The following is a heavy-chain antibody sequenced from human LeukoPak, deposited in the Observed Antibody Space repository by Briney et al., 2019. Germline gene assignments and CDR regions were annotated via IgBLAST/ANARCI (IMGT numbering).Heavy chain of an antibody. V-gene: IGHV3-30-3*01. J-gene: IGHJ6*03. CDR1: GFTFSSYA. Sequence: GGSLRLSCAASGFTFSSYAMHWVRQAPGKGLEWVAVISYDGSNKYYADSVKSRFTISRDNSKNTLYLQMNSLRAEDTAVYYCARAWYYYYYMDVWGKGTTVTVSS. CDR3: ARAWYYYYYMDV. CDR2: ISYDGSNK.